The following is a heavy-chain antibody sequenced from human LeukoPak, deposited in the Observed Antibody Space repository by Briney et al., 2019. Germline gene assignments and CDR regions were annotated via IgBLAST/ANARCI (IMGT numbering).Heavy chain of an antibody. J-gene: IGHJ4*02. CDR3: ATLGLTVTTYPDY. CDR1: AFTFSSYA. D-gene: IGHD4-17*01. Sequence: PGRSLRLSCAASAFTFSSYAMSWVRQAPRKGLEWVSAISGSGGSTYYADSVKGRFTISRDNSKNTLYLQMNSLRAEDTAVYYCATLGLTVTTYPDYWGQGTLVTVSS. V-gene: IGHV3-23*01. CDR2: ISGSGGST.